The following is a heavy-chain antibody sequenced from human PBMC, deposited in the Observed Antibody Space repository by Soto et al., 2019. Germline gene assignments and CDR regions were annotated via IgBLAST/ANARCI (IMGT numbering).Heavy chain of an antibody. CDR3: VRQWPGSV. V-gene: IGHV1-46*01. CDR2: INPSGGST. D-gene: IGHD6-19*01. Sequence: QVQLVQSGAEVKKPGASVKVSCKASGYTFTSYHMHWVRQAPGQGLEWVGIINPSGGSTTNVQKFQGRVTLTSDTSTNTVYMELSSLGSEDTAVYYCVRQWPGSVWGQGTTVTVSS. J-gene: IGHJ6*02. CDR1: GYTFTSYH.